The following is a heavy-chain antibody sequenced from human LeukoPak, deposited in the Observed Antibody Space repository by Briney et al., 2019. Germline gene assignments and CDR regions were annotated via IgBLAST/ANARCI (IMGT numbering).Heavy chain of an antibody. CDR2: IYYSGST. CDR3: ARFSLYDYVWGSHRQTFAFDY. CDR1: GGSISSYY. V-gene: IGHV4-59*01. D-gene: IGHD3-16*02. Sequence: SETLSLTCTVYGGSISSYYWSWIRQPPGKGLEWIGYIYYSGSTNYNPSLKSRVTISVDTSKNQFSLKLSSVTAADTAVYYCARFSLYDYVWGSHRQTFAFDYWGQGTLVTVSS. J-gene: IGHJ4*02.